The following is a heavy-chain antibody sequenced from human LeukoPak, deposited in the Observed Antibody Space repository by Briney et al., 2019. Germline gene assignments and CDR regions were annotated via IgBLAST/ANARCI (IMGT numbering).Heavy chain of an antibody. J-gene: IGHJ4*02. Sequence: GGSLRLSCAASGFTFDDYAMHWVRQAPGKGLEWVSGISWNSDSIGYADSVKGRFTISRDNAKNSLYLQMNSLRAEDTALYYCAKDKASIVVAALDWGQGTLVTVSS. CDR1: GFTFDDYA. CDR2: ISWNSDSI. V-gene: IGHV3-9*01. CDR3: AKDKASIVVAALD. D-gene: IGHD6-13*01.